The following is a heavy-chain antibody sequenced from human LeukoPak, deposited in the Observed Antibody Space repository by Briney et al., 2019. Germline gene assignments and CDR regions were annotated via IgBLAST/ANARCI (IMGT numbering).Heavy chain of an antibody. CDR1: GGSISGSSYY. V-gene: IGHV4-39*07. J-gene: IGHJ4*02. Sequence: SETLSLTCTVSGGSISGSSYYWGWIRQPPGKGLEWIGGIYYSGSTNYNPSLKSRVTISVDTSKNQFSLKLSSVTAADTAVYYCGGYSYGYLVYWGQGTLVTVSS. CDR3: GGYSYGYLVY. CDR2: IYYSGST. D-gene: IGHD5-18*01.